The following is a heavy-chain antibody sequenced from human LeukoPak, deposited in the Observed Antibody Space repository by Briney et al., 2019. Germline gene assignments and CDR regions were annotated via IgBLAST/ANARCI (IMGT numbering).Heavy chain of an antibody. CDR2: INPSGGST. J-gene: IGHJ4*02. D-gene: IGHD3-22*01. V-gene: IGHV1-46*01. CDR1: GYTFTSYY. CDR3: ARESEYYYDSSGYTLIL. Sequence: ASVKVSCKASGYTFTSYYMHWVRQAPGQGLEWMGIINPSGGSTSYAQKFQGRVTMTRDTSTSTVYMELSSLRSEDTAVYYCARESEYYYDSSGYTLILWGQGTLVTVSS.